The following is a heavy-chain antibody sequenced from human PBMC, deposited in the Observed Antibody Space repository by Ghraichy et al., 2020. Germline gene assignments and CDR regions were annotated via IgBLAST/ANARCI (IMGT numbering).Heavy chain of an antibody. J-gene: IGHJ3*02. CDR1: GFTFSSYA. D-gene: IGHD2-15*01. V-gene: IGHV3-23*01. CDR2: ISGSGGST. CDR3: ASGKPLGPYCSGGSCYGGAFDI. Sequence: GGSLRLSCAASGFTFSSYAMSWVRQAPGKGLEWVSAISGSGGSTYYADSVKGRFTISRDNSKNTLYLQMNSLRAEDTAVYYCASGKPLGPYCSGGSCYGGAFDIWGQGTMVTVSS.